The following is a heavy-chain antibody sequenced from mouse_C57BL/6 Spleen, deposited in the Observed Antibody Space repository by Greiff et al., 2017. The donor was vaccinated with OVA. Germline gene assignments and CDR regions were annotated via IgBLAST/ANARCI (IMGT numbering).Heavy chain of an antibody. CDR2: ISYDGSN. CDR3: ARYDYGLFDY. Sequence: EVQRVESGPGLVKPSQSLSLTCSVTGYSITSGYYWNWIRQFPGNKLEWMGYISYDGSNNYNPSLKNRISITRDTSKNQFFLKLNSVTTEDTATYYCARYDYGLFDYWGQGTTLTVSS. D-gene: IGHD2-4*01. J-gene: IGHJ2*01. V-gene: IGHV3-6*01. CDR1: GYSITSGYY.